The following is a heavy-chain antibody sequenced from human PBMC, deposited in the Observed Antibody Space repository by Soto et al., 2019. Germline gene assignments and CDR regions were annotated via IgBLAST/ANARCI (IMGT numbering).Heavy chain of an antibody. Sequence: GESLKISCKGSGYSFTSYWISWVRQMPGKXLEWMGRIDPSDSYTNYSPSFQGHVTISADKSISTAYLQWSSLKASDTAMYYCARQPLVAAASYYYYGMDVWGQGSTVTVSS. CDR3: ARQPLVAAASYYYYGMDV. V-gene: IGHV5-10-1*01. CDR2: IDPSDSYT. J-gene: IGHJ6*02. CDR1: GYSFTSYW. D-gene: IGHD6-13*01.